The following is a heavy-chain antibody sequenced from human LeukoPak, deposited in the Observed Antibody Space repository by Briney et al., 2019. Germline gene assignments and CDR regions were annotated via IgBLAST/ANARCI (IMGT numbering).Heavy chain of an antibody. CDR2: IYPGDSDT. D-gene: IGHD4/OR15-4a*01. Sequence: GESLKISCKGSGYSFTTYWIGWVRQLPGKGLEWMGIIYPGDSDTRYSPSFQGQVTISADKSINTAYLQWSSLKPSDTAMYYCARPLNGANVYWGQGTLVTVSS. CDR3: ARPLNGANVY. V-gene: IGHV5-51*01. CDR1: GYSFTTYW. J-gene: IGHJ4*02.